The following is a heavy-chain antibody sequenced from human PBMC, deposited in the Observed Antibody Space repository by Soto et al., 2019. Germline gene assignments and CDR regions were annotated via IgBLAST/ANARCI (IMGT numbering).Heavy chain of an antibody. V-gene: IGHV3-13*01. CDR2: IGTAGDT. CDR3: ARSIGMGSGWHFDY. D-gene: IGHD6-19*01. CDR1: GFTFSSYD. J-gene: IGHJ4*02. Sequence: GGSLRLSCAASGFTFSSYDRHWVRQATGKGLEWVSAIGTAGDTYYPGSVKGRFTISRENAKNSLYLQINSLRAGETAVYYCARSIGMGSGWHFDYWGPGTMVTVSS.